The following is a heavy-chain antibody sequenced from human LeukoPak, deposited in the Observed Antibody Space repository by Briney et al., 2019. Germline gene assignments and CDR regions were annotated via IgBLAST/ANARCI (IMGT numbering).Heavy chain of an antibody. CDR1: GGSISSYY. J-gene: IGHJ3*02. Sequence: SETLSLTCTVSGGSISSYYWSWIRQPPGKGLEWIGYIYSSGSTKYNPSLKSRVTMSVDTSKNQFSLKLGSVTAADTAMYFCARSGSYGENAFDIWGQGTMVTVSS. V-gene: IGHV4-59*12. CDR3: ARSGSYGENAFDI. CDR2: IYSSGST. D-gene: IGHD1-26*01.